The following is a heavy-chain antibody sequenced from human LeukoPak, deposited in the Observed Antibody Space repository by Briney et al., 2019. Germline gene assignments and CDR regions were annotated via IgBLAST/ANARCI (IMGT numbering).Heavy chain of an antibody. CDR2: FDPEDGET. CDR1: GYTLTELS. D-gene: IGHD3-10*01. Sequence: ASVKVSCKVSGYTLTELSMHWVRQTPGKGLEWMGGFDPEDGETIYAQKFQGRVTITTDESTSTAYMELSSLRSEDTAVYYCARVDYYGSGSPRYYFDYWGQGTLVTVSS. CDR3: ARVDYYGSGSPRYYFDY. J-gene: IGHJ4*02. V-gene: IGHV1-24*01.